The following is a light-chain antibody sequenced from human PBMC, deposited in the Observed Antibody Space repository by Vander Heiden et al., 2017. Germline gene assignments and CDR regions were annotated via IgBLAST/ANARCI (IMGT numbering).Light chain of an antibody. J-gene: IGLJ7*01. CDR3: QVWDTTTDQGV. Sequence: SYVLTHPPSVAVAPGQTARIPCGGNYIGSKSVHWYQQRPGRAPMVVVSHDSDRPSGIPARFSGSNSGNTATLTISRVEAADEADYYCQVWDTTTDQGVFGGGTQLTVL. V-gene: IGLV3-21*02. CDR2: HDS. CDR1: YIGSKS.